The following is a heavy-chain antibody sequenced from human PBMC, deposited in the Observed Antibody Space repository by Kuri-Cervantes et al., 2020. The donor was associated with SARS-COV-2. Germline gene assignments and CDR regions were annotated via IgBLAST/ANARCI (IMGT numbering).Heavy chain of an antibody. CDR2: IYPGDSDT. CDR3: ARSSGVTAPDAFDI. CDR1: GYSFNSYW. D-gene: IGHD5-18*01. Sequence: GESLKISCKGSGYSFNSYWIGWVRQMPGKGLKWVGIIYPGDSDTRYSSFFQGQVTISADNTLSTAYLKWSSLKASDTAMFYCARSSGVTAPDAFDIWGQGTMVTVSS. J-gene: IGHJ3*02. V-gene: IGHV5-51*01.